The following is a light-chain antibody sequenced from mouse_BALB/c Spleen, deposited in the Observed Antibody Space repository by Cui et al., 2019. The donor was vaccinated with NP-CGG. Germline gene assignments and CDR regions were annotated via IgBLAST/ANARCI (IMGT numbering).Light chain of an antibody. CDR2: GTK. CDR1: TGAVTTSNY. Sequence: AVVTQEYALTTSPGETVTLTCRSSTGAVTTSNYANWVQEKPDHLFTGLIGGTKNRAPGVPARFSGSLIGDKAALTITGARTEDEAIYFCALWYSNHWVFGGGTKLTVL. CDR3: ALWYSNHWV. J-gene: IGLJ1*01. V-gene: IGLV1*01.